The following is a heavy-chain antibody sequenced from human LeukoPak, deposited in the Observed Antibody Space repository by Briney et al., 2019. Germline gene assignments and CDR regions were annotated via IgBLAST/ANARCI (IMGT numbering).Heavy chain of an antibody. CDR2: ISGSGGST. V-gene: IGHV3-23*01. D-gene: IGHD3-10*01. CDR3: ARDMQSYYGPGSSDY. J-gene: IGHJ4*02. Sequence: PGGSLRLSCAASGFTFSSYAMSWVRQAPGKGLEWVSAISGSGGSTYYADSVKGRFTISRDNSKNTLYLQMNSLRAEDTAVYYCARDMQSYYGPGSSDYWGQGTLVTVSS. CDR1: GFTFSSYA.